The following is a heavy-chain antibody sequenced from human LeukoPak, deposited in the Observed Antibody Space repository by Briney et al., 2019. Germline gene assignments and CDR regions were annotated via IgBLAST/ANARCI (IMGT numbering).Heavy chain of an antibody. J-gene: IGHJ2*01. Sequence: PGRSLRLSCAASGFTFSSYAMHWVRQAPGKGLEWVAVISYDGSNKYYADSVKGRFTISRDNSKNTLYLQMNSLRAEDTAVYYCARLFLYAVTGTGRIDWYFDLWGRGTLVTVSP. D-gene: IGHD6-19*01. CDR2: ISYDGSNK. V-gene: IGHV3-30*04. CDR3: ARLFLYAVTGTGRIDWYFDL. CDR1: GFTFSSYA.